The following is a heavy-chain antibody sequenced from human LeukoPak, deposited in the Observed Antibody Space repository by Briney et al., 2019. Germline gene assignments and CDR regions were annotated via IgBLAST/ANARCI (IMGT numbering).Heavy chain of an antibody. CDR3: ATSIVGLTYDEHFQH. J-gene: IGHJ1*01. D-gene: IGHD1-26*01. CDR1: GGSISSSN. CDR2: ISGSGGST. V-gene: IGHV3-23*01. Sequence: ETLSLTCAVSGGSISSSNWWSWVRQVPGKGLEWVSAISGSGGSTYYADSVKGRFTISRDNSKNTLYLQMNSLRAEDTAVYYCATSIVGLTYDEHFQHWGQGTLVTVSS.